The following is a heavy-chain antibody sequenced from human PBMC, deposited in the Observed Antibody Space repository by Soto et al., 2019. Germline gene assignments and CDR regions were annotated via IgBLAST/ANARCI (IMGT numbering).Heavy chain of an antibody. V-gene: IGHV1-8*01. CDR2: MNPNSGNT. Sequence: ASVKVSCKASGYTFTSYDINWVRQATGQGLEWMGWMNPNSGNTGYAQKFQGRVTMTRNTSISTAYMELSSLRSEDTAVYYCAVGAWVRGVIISPPDYWGQGTLVTVSS. D-gene: IGHD3-10*01. CDR1: GYTFTSYD. J-gene: IGHJ4*02. CDR3: AVGAWVRGVIISPPDY.